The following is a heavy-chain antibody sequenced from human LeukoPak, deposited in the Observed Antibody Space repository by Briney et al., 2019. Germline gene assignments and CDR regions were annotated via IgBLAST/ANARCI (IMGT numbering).Heavy chain of an antibody. CDR3: ARGQARLAWFDP. CDR2: IYYSGST. V-gene: IGHV4-59*01. Sequence: KPSETLSLTCTVSGGSISSYYWSWIRQPPGKGLEWIGYIYYSGSTNYNPSLKSRVTISVDTSKNQFSLKLSSVTAADTAVYYCARGQARLAWFDPWGQGTLVTVSS. J-gene: IGHJ5*02. D-gene: IGHD6-19*01. CDR1: GGSISSYY.